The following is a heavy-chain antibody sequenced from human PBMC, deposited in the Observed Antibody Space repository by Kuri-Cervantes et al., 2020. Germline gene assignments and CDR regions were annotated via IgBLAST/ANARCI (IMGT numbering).Heavy chain of an antibody. D-gene: IGHD2/OR15-2a*01. V-gene: IGHV1-3*01. CDR3: ARGEYYNPFFHH. Sequence: ASVKVSCKASGYTFSRYAIHWVRQAPGQRLEWMGWINAGTGNTKFSQKFQGRVSITRDTSATTVYMELSSLRSEDTAVYYCARGEYYNPFFHHWGQGTLVTVSS. CDR2: INAGTGNT. J-gene: IGHJ1*01. CDR1: GYTFSRYA.